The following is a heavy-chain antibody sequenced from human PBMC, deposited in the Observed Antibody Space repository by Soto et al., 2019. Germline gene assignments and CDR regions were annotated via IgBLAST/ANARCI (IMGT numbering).Heavy chain of an antibody. V-gene: IGHV5-51*01. CDR1: GYSFSSYW. J-gene: IGHJ4*02. D-gene: IGHD3-16*01. Sequence: RGESLKISCNGSGYSFSSYWIGWVRQMPGKGLEWMGFIYPGDSETRYSPSFQGQVTISVDKSISTAYLQWSSLKASDTAIYYCARDYDYAIDYWGQGTLVTVSS. CDR3: ARDYDYAIDY. CDR2: IYPGDSET.